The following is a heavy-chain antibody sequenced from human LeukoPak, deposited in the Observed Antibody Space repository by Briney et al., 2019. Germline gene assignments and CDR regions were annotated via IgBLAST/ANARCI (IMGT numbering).Heavy chain of an antibody. Sequence: SETLSLTCTVSGGSISSYYWSWIRQPPGKGLEWIGYIYYSGSTNYNPSLKSRVTISVDTSKNQFSLKLSSVTAADTAVYYCARARVVPAAMLYYSDYWGQGTLVTVSS. V-gene: IGHV4-59*01. CDR3: ARARVVPAAMLYYSDY. CDR2: IYYSGST. J-gene: IGHJ4*02. D-gene: IGHD2-2*01. CDR1: GGSISSYY.